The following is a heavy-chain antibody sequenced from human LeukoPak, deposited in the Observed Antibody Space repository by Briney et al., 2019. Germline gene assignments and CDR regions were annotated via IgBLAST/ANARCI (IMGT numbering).Heavy chain of an antibody. J-gene: IGHJ4*02. CDR2: IIPILGIA. D-gene: IGHD4-17*01. CDR1: GGTFSSYA. V-gene: IGHV1-69*04. CDR3: ASPNYGDDPSFDY. Sequence: SVKVSCKASGGTFSSYAISWVRQAPGQGLEWMGRIIPILGIANYAQKFQGRVTITADKSTSTTYMELSSLRSEDTAVYYCASPNYGDDPSFDYWGQGTLVTVSS.